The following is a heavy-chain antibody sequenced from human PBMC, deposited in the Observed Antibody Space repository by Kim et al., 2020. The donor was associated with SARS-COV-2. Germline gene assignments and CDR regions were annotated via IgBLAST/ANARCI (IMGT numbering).Heavy chain of an antibody. V-gene: IGHV1-3*01. CDR3: ARVATTVVTPFDY. Sequence: YSQKFQGRVTITRDTSASTAYMELSSLRSEDTAVYYCARVATTVVTPFDYWGQGTLVTVSS. J-gene: IGHJ4*02. D-gene: IGHD4-17*01.